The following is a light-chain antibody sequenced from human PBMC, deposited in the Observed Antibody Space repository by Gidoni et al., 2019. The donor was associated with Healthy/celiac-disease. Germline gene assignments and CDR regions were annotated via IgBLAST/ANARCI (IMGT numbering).Light chain of an antibody. J-gene: IGKJ2*01. V-gene: IGKV1-33*01. CDR3: QQYDNLPLYT. CDR1: QDISNY. Sequence: DSHMTQSPSSLSASVGDRVTITCQASQDISNYLNWYQQKPGKAPKLLIYDASNLETGVPSRFSGSGSGTDFTFTISSLQPEDIATYYCQQYDNLPLYTFGQGTKLEIK. CDR2: DAS.